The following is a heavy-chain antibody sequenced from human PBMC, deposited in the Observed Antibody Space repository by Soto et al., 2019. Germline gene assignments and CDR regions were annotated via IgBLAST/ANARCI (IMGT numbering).Heavy chain of an antibody. J-gene: IGHJ6*02. D-gene: IGHD3-22*01. Sequence: LGESLKISCKGSGYSFTSYWISWVRQMPGKGLEWMGRIDPSDSYTNYSPSFQGHVTISADKSISTAYLQWSSLKASDTAMYYCARHYYYDSSGYPTWYYYGMDVWGQGTTVTVSS. CDR3: ARHYYYDSSGYPTWYYYGMDV. CDR1: GYSFTSYW. CDR2: IDPSDSYT. V-gene: IGHV5-10-1*01.